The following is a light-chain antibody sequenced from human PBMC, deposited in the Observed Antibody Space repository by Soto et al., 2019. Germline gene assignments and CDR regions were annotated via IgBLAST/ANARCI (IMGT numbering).Light chain of an antibody. CDR2: DVS. Sequence: QSVLTQPASVSGSPGQSITISCTGTSSDVGGYNYVSWYQQHPGKAPKLMIYDVSYRPSGVSNRFSGSKSGNTASLTISGLQAEYEADYYCSSYTSSSTLVFGTGTKVTVL. V-gene: IGLV2-14*01. CDR1: SSDVGGYNY. CDR3: SSYTSSSTLV. J-gene: IGLJ1*01.